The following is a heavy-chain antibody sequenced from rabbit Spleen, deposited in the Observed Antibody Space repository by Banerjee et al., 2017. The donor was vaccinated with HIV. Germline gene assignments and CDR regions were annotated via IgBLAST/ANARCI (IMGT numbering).Heavy chain of an antibody. CDR2: IDPVFGIT. CDR3: ARDGAGGSYFAL. V-gene: IGHV1S7*01. CDR1: GFSISSYY. Sequence: QLVEYGGDLVKPGASLTLTCTASGFSISSYYMNWVRQAPGKGLEWIGYIDPVFGITYYANWVNGRFSISRENAQNTVFLQMTSLTAADTATYFCARDGAGGSYFALWGPGTLVTVS. J-gene: IGHJ4*01. D-gene: IGHD8-1*01.